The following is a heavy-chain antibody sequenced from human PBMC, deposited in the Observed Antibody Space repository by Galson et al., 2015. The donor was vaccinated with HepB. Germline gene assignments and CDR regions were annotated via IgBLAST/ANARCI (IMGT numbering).Heavy chain of an antibody. CDR2: INPNSGGT. CDR1: GYTFTGYY. Sequence: SVKVSCKASGYTFTGYYMHWVRQAPGQGLEWMGWINPNSGGTNYAQKFQGWVTMTRDTSISTAYMELSRLRSDDTAVYYCARGYCSGGSCRYYFDYWGQGTLVTVSS. J-gene: IGHJ4*02. V-gene: IGHV1-2*04. CDR3: ARGYCSGGSCRYYFDY. D-gene: IGHD2-15*01.